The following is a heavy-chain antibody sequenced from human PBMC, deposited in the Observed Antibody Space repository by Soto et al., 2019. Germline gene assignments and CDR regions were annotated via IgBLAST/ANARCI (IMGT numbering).Heavy chain of an antibody. CDR1: GASVSHGY. D-gene: IGHD3-22*01. V-gene: IGHV4-59*02. J-gene: IGHJ5*02. Sequence: QMQLQASGPGLVKPSETLSLTCNVSGASVSHGYWSWIRQPPGKGLEWIGFMYFGGSFNYNPSLTSRATISVETSKNQFSMKLTSVTASDTAVYYCARSYYDSTGFAVDPWGQGTLDTVSS. CDR3: ARSYYDSTGFAVDP. CDR2: MYFGGSF.